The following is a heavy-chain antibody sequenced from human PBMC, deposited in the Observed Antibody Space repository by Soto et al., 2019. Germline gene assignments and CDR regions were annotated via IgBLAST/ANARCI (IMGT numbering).Heavy chain of an antibody. CDR3: AKSREQLPWRGNWFDP. D-gene: IGHD6-13*01. J-gene: IGHJ5*02. Sequence: PGGSLRLSCAASGFTFSSYAMSWVRQAPGKGLEWVSAISGSGGSTYYADSVKGRFTISRDNSKNTLYLQMSSLRAEDTAVYYCAKSREQLPWRGNWFDPWGQGTLVTVSS. CDR2: ISGSGGST. CDR1: GFTFSSYA. V-gene: IGHV3-23*01.